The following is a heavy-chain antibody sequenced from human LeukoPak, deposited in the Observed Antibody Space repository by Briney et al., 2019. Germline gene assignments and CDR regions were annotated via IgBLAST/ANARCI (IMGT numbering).Heavy chain of an antibody. V-gene: IGHV3-23*01. CDR1: GFTFSTYA. CDR2: INGDGGST. J-gene: IGHJ4*02. D-gene: IGHD2-2*01. CDR3: AKRPDCSTTNCFHFEY. Sequence: GGSLRLSCAASGFTFSTYAMSWVRQAPGQGLEWVSSINGDGGSTYYAESVKGRFTVSRDNSKDTLYLQMDSLRAEDTAVYYCAKRPDCSTTNCFHFEYWGQGTLVTVSS.